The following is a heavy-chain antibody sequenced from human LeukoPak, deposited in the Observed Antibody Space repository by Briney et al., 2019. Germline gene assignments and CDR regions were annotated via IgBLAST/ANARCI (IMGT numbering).Heavy chain of an antibody. Sequence: PGGSLRLSCAASGFTFSSYSMNWVRQAPGKGLEWVSYISSSGSTIYYADSVKGRFTISRDNAKNSLYLQMNSLRAEDTAVYYCARDGYNPDAFDIWGQGTMVTVSS. CDR3: ARDGYNPDAFDI. V-gene: IGHV3-48*04. CDR1: GFTFSSYS. CDR2: ISSSGSTI. D-gene: IGHD5-24*01. J-gene: IGHJ3*02.